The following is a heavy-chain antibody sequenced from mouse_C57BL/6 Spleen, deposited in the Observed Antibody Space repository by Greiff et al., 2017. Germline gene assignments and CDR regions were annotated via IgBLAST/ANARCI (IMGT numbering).Heavy chain of an antibody. CDR1: GYTFTDYN. V-gene: IGHV1-18*01. CDR3: ARKGVYYGSSPWFAY. Sequence: VQLKQSGPELVKPGASVKIPCKASGYTFTDYNMDWVKQSHGKSLEWIGDINPNNGGTIYNQKFKGKATLTVDKSSSTAYMELRSLTSEDTAVYYCARKGVYYGSSPWFAYWGQGTLVTVSA. D-gene: IGHD1-1*01. CDR2: INPNNGGT. J-gene: IGHJ3*01.